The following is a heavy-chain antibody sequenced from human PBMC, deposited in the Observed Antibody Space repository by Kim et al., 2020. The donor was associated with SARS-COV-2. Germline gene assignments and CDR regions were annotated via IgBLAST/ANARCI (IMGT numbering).Heavy chain of an antibody. D-gene: IGHD6-13*01. Sequence: ASVKVSCKASGYSFTSYAMHWVRQAPGQRLEWMGWINAGNGNTKYSQKFQGRVTITRDTSASTAYMELSSLRSEDTAVYYCARGGSSSWTRVFDPWGQGTLVTVSS. V-gene: IGHV1-3*01. CDR2: INAGNGNT. CDR1: GYSFTSYA. J-gene: IGHJ5*02. CDR3: ARGGSSSWTRVFDP.